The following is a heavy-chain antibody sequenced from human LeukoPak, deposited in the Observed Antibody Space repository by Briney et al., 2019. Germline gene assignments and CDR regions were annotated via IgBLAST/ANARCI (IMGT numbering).Heavy chain of an antibody. V-gene: IGHV4-39*01. CDR1: GGSVSTSSYY. CDR3: AKSRGLSLYNE. Sequence: SETLSLTCTVSGGSVSTSSYYWGWIRQPPGKGLEWIGRIYYTGDTSYTPSLKSRVAISVDTSKNQFFLKLNSVTAADTAVYYCAKSRGLSLYNEWGQGTLVTVSS. J-gene: IGHJ4*02. CDR2: IYYTGDT. D-gene: IGHD3/OR15-3a*01.